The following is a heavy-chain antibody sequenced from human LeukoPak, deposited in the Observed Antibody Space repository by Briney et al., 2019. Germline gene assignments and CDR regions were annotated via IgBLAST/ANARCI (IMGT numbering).Heavy chain of an antibody. CDR3: ASSITIFGVVPALFDY. CDR1: GYTFTGYY. Sequence: ASVKVSCKASGYTFTGYYMHWVRQAPGQGLEWMGWINPNSGGTNYAQKFQGRVTMTRDTSISTAYMELSRLRSDDTAVCYCASSITIFGVVPALFDYWGQGTLVTVSS. CDR2: INPNSGGT. D-gene: IGHD3-3*01. J-gene: IGHJ4*02. V-gene: IGHV1-2*02.